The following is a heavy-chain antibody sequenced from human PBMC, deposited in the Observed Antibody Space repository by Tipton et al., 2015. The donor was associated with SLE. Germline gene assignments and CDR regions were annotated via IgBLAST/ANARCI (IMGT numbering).Heavy chain of an antibody. D-gene: IGHD6-13*01. V-gene: IGHV4-34*01. Sequence: LRLSCAVYGGSFSGYYWSWIRQPPGKGLEWIGEINPWGITSYNPSLKSRVTISLDTSKIHFSLRLTSVTAADTAVYYCARSFSSSLYDNWFDPWGQGSLVTVSS. CDR3: ARSFSSSLYDNWFDP. J-gene: IGHJ5*02. CDR2: INPWGIT. CDR1: GGSFSGYY.